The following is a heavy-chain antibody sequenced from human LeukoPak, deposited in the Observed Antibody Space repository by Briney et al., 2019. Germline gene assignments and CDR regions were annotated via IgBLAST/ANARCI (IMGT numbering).Heavy chain of an antibody. CDR2: ISYDGSNK. CDR3: ARAPIVVVPTWRPTYFDY. J-gene: IGHJ4*02. V-gene: IGHV3-30*03. CDR1: GFTFSSYG. Sequence: QPGGSLRLSCAASGFTFSSYGMHWVRQAPGKGLEWVAVISYDGSNKYYADSVKGRFTISRDNSKNTLYLQMNSLRAEDTAIYYCARAPIVVVPTWRPTYFDYWGQGTLVTVSS. D-gene: IGHD2-2*01.